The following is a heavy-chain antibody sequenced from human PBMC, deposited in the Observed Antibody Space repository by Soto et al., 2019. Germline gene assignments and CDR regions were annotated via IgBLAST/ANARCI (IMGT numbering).Heavy chain of an antibody. CDR1: GGTFSSYA. Sequence: ASVKVSCKASGGTFSSYAISWVRRAPGQGLEWMGGIIPIFGTANYAQKFQGRVTITADESTSTAYMELSSLRSEDTAVYYCARGGSGIAARVDFQHWGQGTLVTVSS. CDR2: IIPIFGTA. D-gene: IGHD6-6*01. V-gene: IGHV1-69*13. J-gene: IGHJ1*01. CDR3: ARGGSGIAARVDFQH.